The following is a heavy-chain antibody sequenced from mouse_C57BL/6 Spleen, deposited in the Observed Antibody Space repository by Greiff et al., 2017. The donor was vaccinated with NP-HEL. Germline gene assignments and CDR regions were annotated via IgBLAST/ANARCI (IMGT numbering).Heavy chain of an antibody. CDR3: ARAEGYHYYAMDY. V-gene: IGHV1-26*01. Sequence: EVQLQQSGPELVKPGASVKISCKASGYTFTDYYMNWVKQSHGKSLEWIGDINPNNGGTSYNQKFKGKATLTVDKSSSTAYMELRSLTSEDSAVYYCARAEGYHYYAMDYWGQGTSVTVSS. D-gene: IGHD2-2*01. J-gene: IGHJ4*01. CDR1: GYTFTDYY. CDR2: INPNNGGT.